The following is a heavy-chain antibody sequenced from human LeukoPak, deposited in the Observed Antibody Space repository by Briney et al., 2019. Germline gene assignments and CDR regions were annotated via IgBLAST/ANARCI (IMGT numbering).Heavy chain of an antibody. J-gene: IGHJ4*02. D-gene: IGHD1-1*01. V-gene: IGHV3-30-3*01. Sequence: PGRSLRLSCAASGFTFSSYAMHWVRQAPGKGLEWVAVISYDGSNKYYADSVKGRFTISRDNSKNTLYLQMNSLRAEDTAVYYCARAPGTYYFDYWGQGTLVTVSS. CDR2: ISYDGSNK. CDR1: GFTFSSYA. CDR3: ARAPGTYYFDY.